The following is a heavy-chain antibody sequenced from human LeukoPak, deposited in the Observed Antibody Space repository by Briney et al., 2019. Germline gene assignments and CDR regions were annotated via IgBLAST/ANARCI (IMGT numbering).Heavy chain of an antibody. CDR1: GITVSSKY. D-gene: IGHD3-22*01. V-gene: IGHV3-66*01. J-gene: IGHJ4*02. CDR3: ARVYYFDSTFGN. Sequence: GGSLRLSCAASGITVSSKYMSWVCQAPGKGLEWVSVIYSDGTTYYADSVKGRFTISRDNSKNTLYLQTNSLRGEDTAVYYCARVYYFDSTFGNWGQGTLVTVSS. CDR2: IYSDGTT.